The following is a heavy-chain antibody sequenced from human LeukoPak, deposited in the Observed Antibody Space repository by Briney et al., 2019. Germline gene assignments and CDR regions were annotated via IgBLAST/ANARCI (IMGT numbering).Heavy chain of an antibody. Sequence: GGSLRLSCAASGXSFNTYWVTWVRQAPGKGLEWVANINQHGSEKNYVGSVKGRFTISRDSAKKSLYLQMNSLRAEDTAVYYCGRGPGYRSDYWGQGTLVTVSS. J-gene: IGHJ4*02. CDR1: GXSFNTYW. V-gene: IGHV3-7*05. CDR2: INQHGSEK. D-gene: IGHD5-12*01. CDR3: GRGPGYRSDY.